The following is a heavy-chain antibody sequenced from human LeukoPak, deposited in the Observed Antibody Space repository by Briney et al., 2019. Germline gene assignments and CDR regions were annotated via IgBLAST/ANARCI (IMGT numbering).Heavy chain of an antibody. CDR1: GGTYSRYA. V-gene: IGHV1-69*01. CDR2: IIPIFGTA. J-gene: IGHJ2*01. CDR3: ARNIAVAPGYWVWYFDL. D-gene: IGHD6-19*01. Sequence: SVMVSCKASGGTYSRYATSEVRQATGQGLEWMGGIIPIFGTANYAHKFQGRVTITADESTSTAYMELSSLRSEDTAVYYCARNIAVAPGYWVWYFDLWGRGTLVTVSS.